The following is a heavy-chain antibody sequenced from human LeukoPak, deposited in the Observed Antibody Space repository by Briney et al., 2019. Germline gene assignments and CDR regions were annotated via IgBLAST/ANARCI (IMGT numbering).Heavy chain of an antibody. CDR1: GFTFSSYG. Sequence: GGSLRLSCAASGFTFSSYGMHWVRQAPGKGLEWVAVISYDGSNKYYADSVKGRFTISRDNSKNTLYLQMNSLKTEDTAVYYCTRYTTVTTFFDSWGQGTLVTVSS. D-gene: IGHD4-17*01. CDR2: ISYDGSNK. V-gene: IGHV3-30*03. CDR3: TRYTTVTTFFDS. J-gene: IGHJ4*02.